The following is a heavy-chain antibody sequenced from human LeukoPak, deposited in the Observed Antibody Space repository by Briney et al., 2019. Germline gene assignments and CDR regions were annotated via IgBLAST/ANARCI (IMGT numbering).Heavy chain of an antibody. CDR1: GFTFSSYA. D-gene: IGHD4-23*01. V-gene: IGHV4-34*01. Sequence: GSLRLPCAASGFTFSSYAMSWVRQPPGKGLEWIGEINHRGSTNYNPSLKRRVTISVDTSKNQFSLKLSSVTAADTAVYYCARGRTVVTRGGAFDIWGQGTMVTVSS. CDR3: ARGRTVVTRGGAFDI. J-gene: IGHJ3*02. CDR2: INHRGST.